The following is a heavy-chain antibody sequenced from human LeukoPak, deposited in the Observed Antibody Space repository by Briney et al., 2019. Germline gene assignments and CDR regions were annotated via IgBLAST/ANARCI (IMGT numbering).Heavy chain of an antibody. D-gene: IGHD1-1*01. CDR2: ISNSSYI. J-gene: IGHJ4*02. Sequence: PGGSLRLSCAASGFTFSSYSMNWVRQAPGKGLEWVSSISNSSYIYYADSVKGRFTISRDNAKNSLYLQMNSLRAEDTAVYYCARYDESDDYWGQGTLVTVSS. CDR1: GFTFSSYS. V-gene: IGHV3-21*01. CDR3: ARYDESDDY.